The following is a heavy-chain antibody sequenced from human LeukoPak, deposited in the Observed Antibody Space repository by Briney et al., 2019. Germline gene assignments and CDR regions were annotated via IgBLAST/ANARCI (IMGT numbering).Heavy chain of an antibody. CDR2: IWYDGSKK. V-gene: IGHV3-33*01. CDR1: GFTFSSYG. CDR3: ARESWYYGPGIPGYFDY. D-gene: IGHD3-10*01. Sequence: GRSLRLSCAASGFTFSSYGMHWVRQAPGKGLEWVAVIWYDGSKKYYADSVKGRFTISRNNSKNTLYLQMNSLRAEDTAVYYCARESWYYGPGIPGYFDYWGQGTLVTVSS. J-gene: IGHJ4*02.